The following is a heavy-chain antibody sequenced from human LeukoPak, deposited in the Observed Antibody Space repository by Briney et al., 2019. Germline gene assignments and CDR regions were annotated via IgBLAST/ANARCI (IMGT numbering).Heavy chain of an antibody. V-gene: IGHV4-61*02. Sequence: PSETLSLTCTVSGGSISSGSYYWSWIRQPAGKGLEWIGRIYTSGSTNYNPSLKSRVTMSVDTSKNQFSLKLSSVTAADTAVYYCARGVGYYYGYGMDVWGQGTTVTVSS. CDR3: ARGVGYYYGYGMDV. J-gene: IGHJ6*02. CDR1: GGSISSGSYY. CDR2: IYTSGST.